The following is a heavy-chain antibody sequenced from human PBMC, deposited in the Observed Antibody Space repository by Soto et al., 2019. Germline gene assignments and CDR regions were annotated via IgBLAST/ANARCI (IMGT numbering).Heavy chain of an antibody. D-gene: IGHD4-17*01. CDR2: IYYSENT. CDR1: GTSISSSSNH. J-gene: IGHJ4*02. Sequence: PSETLSLTCTVSGTSISSSSNHWGWIRQPPGKGLEWIGNIYYSENTYYNPSLKSRVTISVDTSKNQFSLRLTSVTAADTAVYYCATHPPYGPLDHWGQGTLVTVSS. V-gene: IGHV4-39*01. CDR3: ATHPPYGPLDH.